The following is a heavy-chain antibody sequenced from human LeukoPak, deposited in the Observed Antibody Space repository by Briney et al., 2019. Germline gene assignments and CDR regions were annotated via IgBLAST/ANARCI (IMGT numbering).Heavy chain of an antibody. CDR1: GGTFSSYA. CDR2: IIPIFGTA. J-gene: IGHJ3*02. D-gene: IGHD6-13*01. CDR3: ARQRRNGGIAASNDAFDI. V-gene: IGHV1-69*13. Sequence: SVKVSCKASGGTFSSYAINWVRQAPGQGLEWMGGIIPIFGTANYAQKFQGRVTITADESTSTAYMELSSLRSEDTAVYYCARQRRNGGIAASNDAFDIWGQGTMVTVSS.